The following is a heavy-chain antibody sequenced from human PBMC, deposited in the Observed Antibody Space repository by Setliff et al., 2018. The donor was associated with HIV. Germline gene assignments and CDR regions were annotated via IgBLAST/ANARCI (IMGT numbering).Heavy chain of an antibody. V-gene: IGHV4-4*08. D-gene: IGHD3-16*02. CDR2: IYTIGST. CDR3: ARGYPVSYYSYMDV. CDR1: NGSISGYY. J-gene: IGHJ6*03. Sequence: SETLSLTCTVSNGSISGYYWSWIRQPPGKGLEWMGHIYTIGSTNYNPSLKSRVTMSVGTPKNQFSLKLSSVTAADTAVYYCARGYPVSYYSYMDVWGKGTTVTVSS.